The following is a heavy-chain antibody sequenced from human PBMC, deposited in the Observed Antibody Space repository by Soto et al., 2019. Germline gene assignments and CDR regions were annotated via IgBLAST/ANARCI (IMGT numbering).Heavy chain of an antibody. D-gene: IGHD3-3*01. J-gene: IGHJ4*02. Sequence: PXESLRLSCAASGFTVSSNYMSWVRQAPGKGLEWVSVIYSGGSTYYADSVKGRFTISRDNSKNTLYLQMNSLRAEDTAVYYCAREVTIFGVAHADYWGQGTLVTVSS. CDR2: IYSGGST. CDR3: AREVTIFGVAHADY. CDR1: GFTVSSNY. V-gene: IGHV3-53*01.